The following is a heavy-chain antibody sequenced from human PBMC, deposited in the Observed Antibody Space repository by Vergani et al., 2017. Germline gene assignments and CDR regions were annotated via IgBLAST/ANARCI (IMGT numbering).Heavy chain of an antibody. Sequence: EVQLVESGGGLVQPGRSLRLSCAASGFTFDDYAMHWVRQAPGKGLEWVSGISWNSGSIGYADSVKGRFTISRDNAKNSLYLQMNSLRAEDTAVYYCARDHFGGILTGYYKGMDYWGQGTLVTVSS. D-gene: IGHD3-9*01. CDR3: ARDHFGGILTGYYKGMDY. CDR1: GFTFDDYA. V-gene: IGHV3-9*01. CDR2: ISWNSGSI. J-gene: IGHJ4*02.